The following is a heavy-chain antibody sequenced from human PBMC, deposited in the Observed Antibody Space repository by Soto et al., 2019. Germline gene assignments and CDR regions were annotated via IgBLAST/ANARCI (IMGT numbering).Heavy chain of an antibody. Sequence: QVQLVQSGAEVKKPGSSVKVSCKASGGTFSSYAISWVRQAPGQGLEWMGGIIPIFGTANYAQKFQGRVTITADKSTRTAYMELSSLRSEDTAVYYCARGQQLVTPPLNWFDPWGKGTLVTVSS. CDR2: IIPIFGTA. CDR1: GGTFSSYA. V-gene: IGHV1-69*06. D-gene: IGHD6-13*01. J-gene: IGHJ5*02. CDR3: ARGQQLVTPPLNWFDP.